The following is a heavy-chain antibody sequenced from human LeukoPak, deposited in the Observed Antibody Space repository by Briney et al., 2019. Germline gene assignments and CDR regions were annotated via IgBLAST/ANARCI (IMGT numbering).Heavy chain of an antibody. CDR3: ARDFLDYGDYGFLF. Sequence: GGSLRLSCASSGITFSSYAMRWVRQAPGKGLEWVAVMSHDGSNKYYADSVKGRFTISRDNSKNTLYLQMNSLRAEDTAVYYCARDFLDYGDYGFLFWGQGTLSPSPQ. CDR1: GITFSSYA. CDR2: MSHDGSNK. V-gene: IGHV3-30-3*01. D-gene: IGHD4-17*01. J-gene: IGHJ4*02.